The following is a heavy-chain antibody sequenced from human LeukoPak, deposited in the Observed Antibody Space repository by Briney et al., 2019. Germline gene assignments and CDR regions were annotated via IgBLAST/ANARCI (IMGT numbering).Heavy chain of an antibody. D-gene: IGHD3-3*01. V-gene: IGHV3-30-3*01. CDR1: GFTFSNYA. Sequence: PGGSLRLSCAASGFTFSNYAIHWGRQAPGKGLEWVALISYDGSNKCYADSVKGRFTISRDNSKNTLYLQMNSLRGEDTVVYYCARGAPRNYDFWSGSFDYWGQGGLVTVSS. CDR2: ISYDGSNK. J-gene: IGHJ4*02. CDR3: ARGAPRNYDFWSGSFDY.